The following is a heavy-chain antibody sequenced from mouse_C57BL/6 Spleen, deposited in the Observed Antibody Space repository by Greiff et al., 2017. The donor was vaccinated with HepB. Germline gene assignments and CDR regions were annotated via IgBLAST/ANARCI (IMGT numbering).Heavy chain of an antibody. CDR3: ARPPSNYYGSSYWNFDV. CDR1: GFTFSDYG. Sequence: EVKLMESGGGLVKPGGSLKLSCAASGFTFSDYGMHWVRQAPEKGLEWVAYISSGSSTIYYADTVKGRFTISRDNAKNTLFLQMTSLRSEETAMYYCARPPSNYYGSSYWNFDVWGTGTTGTVSS. D-gene: IGHD1-1*01. J-gene: IGHJ1*03. V-gene: IGHV5-17*01. CDR2: ISSGSSTI.